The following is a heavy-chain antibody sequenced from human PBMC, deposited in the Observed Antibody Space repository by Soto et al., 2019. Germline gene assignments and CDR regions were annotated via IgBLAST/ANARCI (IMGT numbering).Heavy chain of an antibody. CDR1: GGSIISYY. CDR3: ARATTQAAENPYYFDY. Sequence: PSETLSLTCTVSGGSIISYYWSWIRQPPGKGLEWIGYIYYSGSTNYNPSLKSRVTISVDTSKNQFSLKLSSVTAADTAVYYCARATTQAAENPYYFDYWGQGTLDTVSS. CDR2: IYYSGST. V-gene: IGHV4-59*01. J-gene: IGHJ4*02. D-gene: IGHD6-13*01.